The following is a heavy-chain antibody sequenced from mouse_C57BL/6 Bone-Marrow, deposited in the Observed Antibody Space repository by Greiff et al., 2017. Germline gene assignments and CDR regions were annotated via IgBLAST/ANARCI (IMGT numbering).Heavy chain of an antibody. V-gene: IGHV1-85*01. J-gene: IGHJ1*03. D-gene: IGHD1-1*01. CDR1: GYTFTSYD. Sequence: QVQLQQSGPELVKPGASVKLSCKASGYTFTSYDINWVKQRPGQGLAWIGWIYPRDGSTKYNEKFKGMATLTVDTSSSTAYMELHSLTSEDSAVYFCARDYGSSYWYFDVWGTGTTVTVSS. CDR2: IYPRDGST. CDR3: ARDYGSSYWYFDV.